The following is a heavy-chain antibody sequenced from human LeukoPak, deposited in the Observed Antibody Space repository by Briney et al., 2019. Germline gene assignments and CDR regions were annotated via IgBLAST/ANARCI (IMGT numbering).Heavy chain of an antibody. J-gene: IGHJ4*02. CDR1: GGTFSSYA. V-gene: IGHV1-69*01. Sequence: GSSVKVSCKASGGTFSSYAISWVRQAPGQGLEWMGGIIPIFGTANYAQKFQGRVTITADESTSTAYMELSSLRSEDTAVYYCARGHCSGGSCLFDYWGQGTPVTVSS. D-gene: IGHD2-15*01. CDR3: ARGHCSGGSCLFDY. CDR2: IIPIFGTA.